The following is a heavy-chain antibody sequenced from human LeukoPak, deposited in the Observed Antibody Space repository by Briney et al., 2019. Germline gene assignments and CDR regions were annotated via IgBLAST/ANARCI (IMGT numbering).Heavy chain of an antibody. CDR1: HGSISSSSYF. V-gene: IGHV4-39*07. J-gene: IGHJ4*02. D-gene: IGHD6-13*01. CDR3: ARRIAAAANFDY. CDR2: MFYSGTS. Sequence: SETLSLTCTVSHGSISSSSYFWGWIRQPPGKGLEWIGSMFYSGTSFYNPSLKSRVTISVDTSKNQVSLKLSSVTAADTAVYYCARRIAAAANFDYWGQGTLVTVSS.